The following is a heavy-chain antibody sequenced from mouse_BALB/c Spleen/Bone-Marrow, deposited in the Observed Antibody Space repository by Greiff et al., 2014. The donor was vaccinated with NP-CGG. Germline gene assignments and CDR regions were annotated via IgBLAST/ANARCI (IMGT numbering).Heavy chain of an antibody. J-gene: IGHJ4*01. CDR3: TRSGTLGAMDY. CDR1: GFTFSSFG. CDR2: ISSGSSTI. V-gene: IGHV5-17*02. Sequence: DVQLQESGGGLVQPGGSRKLSCAASGFTFSSFGMHWVRQAPEKGLEWVAYISSGSSTIYYADTMKGRFTISRDNPKNTLFLQMTSLRSEDTAMYYCTRSGTLGAMDYWGQGTSDTVSS. D-gene: IGHD3-3*01.